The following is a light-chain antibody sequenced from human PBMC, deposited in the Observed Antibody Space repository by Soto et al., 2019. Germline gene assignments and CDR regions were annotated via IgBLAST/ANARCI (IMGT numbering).Light chain of an antibody. V-gene: IGKV1-9*01. CDR3: QQLNNYPIT. CDR2: AAS. CDR1: QGISSY. Sequence: IPLTPSPSSLSASVGDRVPITCRASQGISSYLAWYQQKPGKAPKLLIYAASTLQSGVPSRFSGSGSGTDFTLTISSLQPEDFATYYCQQLNNYPITFGQGTRLEIK. J-gene: IGKJ5*01.